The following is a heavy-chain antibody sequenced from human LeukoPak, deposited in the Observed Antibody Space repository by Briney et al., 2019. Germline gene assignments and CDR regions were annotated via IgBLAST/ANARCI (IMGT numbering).Heavy chain of an antibody. Sequence: KSSETLSLTCTVSGYSISSGYYWGWIRQPPGKGLEWIGSIYHSGSTYYNPSLKSRVTISVDTSKNQFSLKLSSVTAADTAVYYCARGTWPFDYWGQGTLVTVSS. V-gene: IGHV4-38-2*02. CDR3: ARGTWPFDY. J-gene: IGHJ4*02. D-gene: IGHD5-12*01. CDR2: IYHSGST. CDR1: GYSISSGYY.